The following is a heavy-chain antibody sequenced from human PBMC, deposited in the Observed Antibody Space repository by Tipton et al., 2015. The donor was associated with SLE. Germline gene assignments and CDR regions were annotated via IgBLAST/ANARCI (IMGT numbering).Heavy chain of an antibody. V-gene: IGHV4-39*01. Sequence: TLSLTCTVSGFSISSSSYTWGWIRQPPGKGLEWIGTIHYSGTTYYNPSLRSRVTISVDTSKNQFSLKLSSVTAADTAVYYCARRAEVVRGVIDRHFDLWGQGTLVTVSS. D-gene: IGHD3-10*01. J-gene: IGHJ4*02. CDR1: GFSISSSSYT. CDR2: IHYSGTT. CDR3: ARRAEVVRGVIDRHFDL.